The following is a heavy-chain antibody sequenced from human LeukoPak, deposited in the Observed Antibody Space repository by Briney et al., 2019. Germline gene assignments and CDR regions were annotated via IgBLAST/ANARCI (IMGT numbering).Heavy chain of an antibody. V-gene: IGHV3-30*18. CDR1: GFTFSSYG. Sequence: GGSLRLSCAASGFTFSSYGMHWVRQAPGKGLEWVAVISYDGSNKYYADSVKGRFTISRDNSKNTLYLQMNSLRAEDTAVYYCAKEEAHGYCSSSSCYKAGYYFDYRGQGTLVTVSS. CDR2: ISYDGSNK. CDR3: AKEEAHGYCSSSSCYKAGYYFDY. J-gene: IGHJ4*02. D-gene: IGHD2-2*02.